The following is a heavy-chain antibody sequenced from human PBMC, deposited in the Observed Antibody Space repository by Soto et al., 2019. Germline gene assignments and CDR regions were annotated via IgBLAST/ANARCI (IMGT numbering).Heavy chain of an antibody. CDR3: ASSITMVRGVIITVGYWFDP. D-gene: IGHD3-10*01. Sequence: GASVKVSCKASGGTFSTYTITWVRQAPGQGLEWMGRIIPIIGIINYAQKFQGRVTITADESTSTAYMELSSLRSEDTAVYYCASSITMVRGVIITVGYWFDPWGQGTLVTVSS. CDR1: GGTFSTYT. J-gene: IGHJ5*02. CDR2: IIPIIGII. V-gene: IGHV1-69*02.